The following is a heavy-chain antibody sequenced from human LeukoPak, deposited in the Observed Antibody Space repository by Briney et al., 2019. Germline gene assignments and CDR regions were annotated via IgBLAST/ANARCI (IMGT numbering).Heavy chain of an antibody. CDR1: GDTFSSYA. D-gene: IGHD5-24*01. J-gene: IGHJ4*02. Sequence: SVKVSCKASGDTFSSYAISWVRQAPGRALEWMGGIVPVFGSPNYAQRFQGRVTITADKSTSTAYMELSSLTYEDTAVYYCARDVPVEMTVSGYFDFWGQGTLVTVSS. V-gene: IGHV1-69*06. CDR3: ARDVPVEMTVSGYFDF. CDR2: IVPVFGSP.